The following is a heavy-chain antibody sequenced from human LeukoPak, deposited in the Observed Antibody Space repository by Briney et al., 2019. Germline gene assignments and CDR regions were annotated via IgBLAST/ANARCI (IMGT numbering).Heavy chain of an antibody. CDR3: ASQYYDFWSGGNAFDI. V-gene: IGHV4-39*01. J-gene: IGHJ3*02. D-gene: IGHD3-3*01. Sequence: SETLSLTCTVSGGSISSSSYYWGWIRQPPGKGLEWIGSNYYSGSTYYNPSLKSRVTISVDTSKNQFSLKLSSVTAADTAVYYCASQYYDFWSGGNAFDIWGQGTMVTVSS. CDR2: NYYSGST. CDR1: GGSISSSSYY.